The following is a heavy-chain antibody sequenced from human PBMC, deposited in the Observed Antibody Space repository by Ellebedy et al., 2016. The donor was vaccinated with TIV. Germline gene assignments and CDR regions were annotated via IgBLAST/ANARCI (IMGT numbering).Heavy chain of an antibody. Sequence: APVKVSCKASGGIFRSNAFSWVRLAPGQGLEWMGGIVAVFGTTTYAQKFQGRVTITADESTSTAYMELSSLRSDDTAIYYCARGTHYYVQYFHHWGQGTLVTVSS. CDR2: IVAVFGTT. CDR3: ARGTHYYVQYFHH. D-gene: IGHD3-10*02. V-gene: IGHV1-69*13. CDR1: GGIFRSNA. J-gene: IGHJ1*01.